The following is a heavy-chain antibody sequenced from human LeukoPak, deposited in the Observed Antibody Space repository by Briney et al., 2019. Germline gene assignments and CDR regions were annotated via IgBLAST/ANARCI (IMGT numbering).Heavy chain of an antibody. Sequence: GESLKISCKGSGYIFSNYWIGWVRQMPGKGLEGMGIIYPDDSDTRYSPSFQGQVTISADMSISTAYLQWSSLKASDTDIYFCAMGYTAGIFDYWGRGTLVTVSS. J-gene: IGHJ4*01. V-gene: IGHV5-51*01. CDR1: GYIFSNYW. CDR3: AMGYTAGIFDY. D-gene: IGHD1-1*01. CDR2: IYPDDSDT.